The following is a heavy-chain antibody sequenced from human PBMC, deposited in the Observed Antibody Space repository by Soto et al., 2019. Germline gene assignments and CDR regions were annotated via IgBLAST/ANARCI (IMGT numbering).Heavy chain of an antibody. CDR1: GGSITNNY. V-gene: IGHV4-59*08. D-gene: IGHD1-1*01. CDR3: ARRQNWNNLFDT. J-gene: IGHJ5*02. CDR2: SYYSGST. Sequence: SETLSLTCTVSGGSITNNYWSWIRQSPGKGLEWVGCSYYSGSTSYNPSLRSRVTISIDTSKTQFSLRLRSVTAADTAVYYCARRQNWNNLFDTWGQGTLVTVSS.